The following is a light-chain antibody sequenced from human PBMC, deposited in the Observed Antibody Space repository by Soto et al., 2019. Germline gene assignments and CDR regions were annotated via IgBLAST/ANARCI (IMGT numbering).Light chain of an antibody. J-gene: IGKJ2*01. CDR3: QQYNHYSS. CDR1: QSVSTS. V-gene: IGKV1-5*03. Sequence: DIQMTQSPSTLSASVGDRVTITCRASQSVSTSLAWYQQKPGKAPKLLISKASSLESGVPPRFSGIGFGTEFTRTISSLQPDGSATYYCQQYNHYSSFGQGTKLELK. CDR2: KAS.